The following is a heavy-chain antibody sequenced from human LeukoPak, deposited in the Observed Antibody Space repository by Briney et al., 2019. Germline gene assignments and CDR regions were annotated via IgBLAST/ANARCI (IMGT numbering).Heavy chain of an antibody. CDR1: GYSFTSYW. J-gene: IGHJ5*02. Sequence: GESLKISCKGSGYSFTSYWISWVRQMPGKGLEWMGRIDPSDSYTNYSPSFQSHVTISADKSISTAYLQWSSLKASDTAMYYCARHGPYYDILTGSTNWFDPWGQGTLVTVSS. V-gene: IGHV5-10-1*01. D-gene: IGHD3-9*01. CDR3: ARHGPYYDILTGSTNWFDP. CDR2: IDPSDSYT.